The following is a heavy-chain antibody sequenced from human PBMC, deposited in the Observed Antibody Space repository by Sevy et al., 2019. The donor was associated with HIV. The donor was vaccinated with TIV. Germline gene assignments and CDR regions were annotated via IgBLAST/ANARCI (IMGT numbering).Heavy chain of an antibody. CDR3: VRGGALYSSSSIDY. Sequence: ASVKVSCKASGYTFTSYGISWVRQAPGQGLEWMWWISAYNGNTEYEQRFQGRVTLTTDTSTSTAYMDLRSLKSDDTAVYYCVRGGALYSSSSIDYWGQGTLVTVSS. J-gene: IGHJ4*02. V-gene: IGHV1-18*01. CDR1: GYTFTSYG. CDR2: ISAYNGNT. D-gene: IGHD6-6*01.